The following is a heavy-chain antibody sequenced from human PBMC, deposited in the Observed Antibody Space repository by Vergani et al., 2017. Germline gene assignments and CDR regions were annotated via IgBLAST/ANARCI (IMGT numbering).Heavy chain of an antibody. V-gene: IGHV4-39*07. CDR3: ASHFPPPVRYSYGDRVDY. J-gene: IGHJ4*02. CDR2: IYYSGST. D-gene: IGHD5-18*01. Sequence: QLQLQESGPGLVKPSETLSLTCTVSGGSISSSSYYWGWIRQPPGKGLEWIGSIYYSGSTYYNPSLKSRVTISVDTSKNQFSLKLNSVTAADPAVYYCASHFPPPVRYSYGDRVDYWGQGTLVTVSS. CDR1: GGSISSSSYY.